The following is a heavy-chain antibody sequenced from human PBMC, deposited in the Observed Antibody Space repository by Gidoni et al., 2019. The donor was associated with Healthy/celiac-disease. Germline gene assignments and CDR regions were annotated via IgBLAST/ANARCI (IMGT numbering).Heavy chain of an antibody. CDR2: IKEDGSEK. J-gene: IGHJ3*02. V-gene: IGHV3-7*01. D-gene: IGHD3-22*01. CDR3: ARDTYYYDSSGYFDAFDI. CDR1: GFPFSSYW. Sequence: EVQLVESGGGLVQPGGSLRLSCAASGFPFSSYWMSWVRQAPWKGLEWVANIKEDGSEKYYVDSVKGRFTISRDNAKNSLYLQMNSLRAEDTAVYYCARDTYYYDSSGYFDAFDIWGQGTMVTVSS.